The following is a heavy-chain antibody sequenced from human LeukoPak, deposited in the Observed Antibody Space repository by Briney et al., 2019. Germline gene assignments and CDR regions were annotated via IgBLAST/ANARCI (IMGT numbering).Heavy chain of an antibody. V-gene: IGHV3-74*01. CDR3: VRERNNFWSGHHSIFDS. D-gene: IGHD3-3*01. Sequence: GGSLRLSCAASGFTFSSSWMHWVRQAPGKGLVWVSRINSDGSSTNYADSVKGRFTFSRDNAENTLFLEMSSLRVEDTAVYYCVRERNNFWSGHHSIFDSWGQGTLVTVSS. CDR2: INSDGSST. CDR1: GFTFSSSW. J-gene: IGHJ4*02.